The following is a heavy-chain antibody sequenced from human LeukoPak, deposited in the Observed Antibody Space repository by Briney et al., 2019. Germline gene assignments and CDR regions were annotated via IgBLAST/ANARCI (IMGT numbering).Heavy chain of an antibody. CDR3: ARDDDSFHYFDY. CDR2: INPSGGST. Sequence: VASVKVSCKASVYTFTSYYMHWVRQAPGQGLEWMGIINPSGGSTSYAQKFQGRVTMTRDTSTSTVYMELSSLRSEDTAEYYCARDDDSFHYFDYWGQGTLVTVSS. CDR1: VYTFTSYY. J-gene: IGHJ4*02. D-gene: IGHD3-22*01. V-gene: IGHV1-46*01.